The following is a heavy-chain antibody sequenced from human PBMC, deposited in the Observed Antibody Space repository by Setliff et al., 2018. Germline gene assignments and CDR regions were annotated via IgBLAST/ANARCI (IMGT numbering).Heavy chain of an antibody. CDR3: AKDLWSFEPTLKGNFDY. Sequence: GGSLRLSCAASGFTFSSYGMHWVRQAPGKGLEWVAFIRYDGSNKYYADSVKGRFTISRDNSKNTLYLQMNSLRAEDTATYYCAKDLWSFEPTLKGNFDYWGRGTLVTVSS. D-gene: IGHD1-26*01. V-gene: IGHV3-30*02. CDR1: GFTFSSYG. CDR2: IRYDGSNK. J-gene: IGHJ4*02.